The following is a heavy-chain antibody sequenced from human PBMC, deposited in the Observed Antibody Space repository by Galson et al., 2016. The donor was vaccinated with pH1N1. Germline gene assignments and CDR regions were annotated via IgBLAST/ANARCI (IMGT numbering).Heavy chain of an antibody. CDR1: GFIVSRNY. CDR2: ISAGEIT. CDR3: ARDSYCAREVCYDPPL. V-gene: IGHV3-66*01. J-gene: IGHJ4*02. Sequence: SLRLSCAASGFIVSRNYVSWVRQAPGKGLEWVSVISAGEITYYTDSVKGRFTISRDNSKNTVYLQMNSLRAEDTAVYYCARDSYCAREVCYDPPLWGQGTLATVSS. D-gene: IGHD2-8*02.